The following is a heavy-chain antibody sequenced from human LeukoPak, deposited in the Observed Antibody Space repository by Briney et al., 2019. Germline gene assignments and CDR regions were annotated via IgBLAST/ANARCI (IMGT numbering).Heavy chain of an antibody. D-gene: IGHD3-10*01. J-gene: IGHJ4*02. Sequence: PGGSLRLSCAASGYTFGRYWMHWVRQGPGKGLVWVSRINEDGSSTSYAESVRGRFTISRDNAKNTLYLQMNSLRAEDAAVYYCTTDTFGARDSWGQGTLVTVSS. CDR3: TTDTFGARDS. CDR2: INEDGSST. CDR1: GYTFGRYW. V-gene: IGHV3-74*01.